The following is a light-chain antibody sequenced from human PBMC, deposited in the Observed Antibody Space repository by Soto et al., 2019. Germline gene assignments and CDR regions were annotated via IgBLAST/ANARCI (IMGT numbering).Light chain of an antibody. CDR1: NSDVGGYNY. J-gene: IGLJ1*01. V-gene: IGLV2-14*01. CDR2: DVT. CDR3: SSYTSSSTPYF. Sequence: QSVLTQPASVSGSPGQSITISCTGTNSDVGGYNYVSWYQQHPVKAPKLMIYDVTNRPSGVSDRFSGSKSGNTASLTISGLQAEDEAEYYCSSYTSSSTPYFFGTGTKVTVL.